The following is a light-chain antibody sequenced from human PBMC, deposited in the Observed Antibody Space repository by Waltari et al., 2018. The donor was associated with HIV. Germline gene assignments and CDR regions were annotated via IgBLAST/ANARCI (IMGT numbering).Light chain of an antibody. V-gene: IGLV3-25*03. CDR2: KDR. J-gene: IGLJ2*01. Sequence: SYELTQPPSLSVSPGPTARTPCLGAALPNRPAYGYQQRPGEAPVLVIYKDRERPSGIPERFSGSNSGTTVTLIISGVQPEDEADYYCQSADRSGSHVVFGGGTKVTV. CDR1: ALPNRP. CDR3: QSADRSGSHVV.